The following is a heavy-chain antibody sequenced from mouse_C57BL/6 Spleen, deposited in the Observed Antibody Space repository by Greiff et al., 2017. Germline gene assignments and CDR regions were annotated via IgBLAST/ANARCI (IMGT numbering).Heavy chain of an antibody. CDR2: IWSGGST. D-gene: IGHD1-1*01. Sequence: VKLKQSGPGLVQPSQSLSITCTVSGFSLTSYGVHWVRQSPGKGLEWLGVIWSGGSTDYNAAFISRLSISKDNSKSQVFFKMNSLQADDTAIYYCARSYITTVVGYFDYWGQGTTLTVSS. CDR1: GFSLTSYG. J-gene: IGHJ2*01. V-gene: IGHV2-2*01. CDR3: ARSYITTVVGYFDY.